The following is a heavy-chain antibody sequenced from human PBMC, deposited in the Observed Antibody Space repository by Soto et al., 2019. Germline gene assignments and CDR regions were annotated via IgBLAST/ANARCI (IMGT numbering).Heavy chain of an antibody. J-gene: IGHJ6*02. D-gene: IGHD3-3*01. CDR3: ARGGVTIFGVVMGPQWDV. CDR1: GYTFTSYD. V-gene: IGHV1-8*01. CDR2: MNPNSGNT. Sequence: ASVKVSCKASGYTFTSYDINWVRQATGQGLEWMGWMNPNSGNTGYAQKFQGRVTMTRNTSISTAYMELSSLRSEDTAVYYCARGGVTIFGVVMGPQWDVWGQGTTVTVS.